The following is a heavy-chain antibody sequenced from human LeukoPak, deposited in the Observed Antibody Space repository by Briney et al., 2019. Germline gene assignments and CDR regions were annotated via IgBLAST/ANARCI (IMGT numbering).Heavy chain of an antibody. CDR1: GFTFDDYG. CDR2: INWNGGST. D-gene: IGHD3-22*01. CDR3: ASGDYYDSSGGRIYFDY. J-gene: IGHJ4*02. Sequence: GGSLRLSCAASGFTFDDYGMSWVRQAPGKGLEWASGINWNGGSTGYADSVKGRFTISRDNAKNSLYLQMNSLRAEDTALYYCASGDYYDSSGGRIYFDYWGQGTLVTVSS. V-gene: IGHV3-20*04.